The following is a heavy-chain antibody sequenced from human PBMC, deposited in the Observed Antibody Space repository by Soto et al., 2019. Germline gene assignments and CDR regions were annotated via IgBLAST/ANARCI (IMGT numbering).Heavy chain of an antibody. CDR2: IIPIFGTA. D-gene: IGHD6-13*01. J-gene: IGHJ6*02. CDR1: GGTFSSYA. CDR3: AREQQQLVLGPYYYYGMDV. V-gene: IGHV1-69*01. Sequence: QVQLVQSGAEVKKPGSSVKVSCKASGGTFSSYAISWVRQAPGQGLERMGGIIPIFGTANYAQKFQGRVTITSDESTSSAYMELSILRSEDTAVYYCAREQQQLVLGPYYYYGMDVWGQGTTVTLSS.